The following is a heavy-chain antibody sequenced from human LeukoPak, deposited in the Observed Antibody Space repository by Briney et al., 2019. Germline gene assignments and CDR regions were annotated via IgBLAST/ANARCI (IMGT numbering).Heavy chain of an antibody. J-gene: IGHJ4*02. D-gene: IGHD3-16*01. Sequence: GWSLRLSCAASGFIVSTNYMSWVGQAPGKGLEGVSVIYSGGSTYYADSVEGRFTISRDNSKNTVYLQMNSLRAEDTAVYYCARGPAALGEDFDFWGQGTLVTVSS. CDR1: GFIVSTNY. V-gene: IGHV3-53*01. CDR3: ARGPAALGEDFDF. CDR2: IYSGGST.